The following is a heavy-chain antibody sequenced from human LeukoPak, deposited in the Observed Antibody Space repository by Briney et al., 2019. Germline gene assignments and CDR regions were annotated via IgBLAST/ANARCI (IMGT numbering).Heavy chain of an antibody. D-gene: IGHD1-26*01. CDR1: SGSFSGYY. V-gene: IGHV4-34*01. CDR2: INHSGST. Sequence: SETLSLTCAVYSGSFSGYYWSWIRQPPGKGLEWIGEINHSGSTNYNPSLKSRVTISVDTSKNQFSLRLRSVTAADTAVYYCAKSGGYGLIDYWGQGTLVTVSS. CDR3: AKSGGYGLIDY. J-gene: IGHJ4*02.